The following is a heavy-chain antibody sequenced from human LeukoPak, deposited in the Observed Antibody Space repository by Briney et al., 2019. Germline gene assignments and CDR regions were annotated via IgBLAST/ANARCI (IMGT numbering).Heavy chain of an antibody. CDR1: GFTVSSNF. D-gene: IGHD1-1*01. Sequence: GGSLRLSCAASGFTVSSNFMSWVRQAPGKGLEWVSVIYSGGNTYYADSVKGRFNISRDNSKNTLYLQMNSLRAEDTAMYYCVRTGDTERFDYWGQGTLVTVSS. CDR2: IYSGGNT. V-gene: IGHV3-66*01. J-gene: IGHJ4*02. CDR3: VRTGDTERFDY.